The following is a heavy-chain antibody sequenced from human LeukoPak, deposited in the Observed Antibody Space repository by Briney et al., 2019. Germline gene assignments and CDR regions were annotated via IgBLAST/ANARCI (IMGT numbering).Heavy chain of an antibody. Sequence: PSETLSLTCTVSGGSISSYYWSWIRQPAGKGLEWIGRIYTSGSTNYNPSLKSRVTMSVDTSKNQFSLKLSSVTAADTAVYYCARNGGVGTPYYYYYMDVWGKGTTVTVSS. CDR1: GGSISSYY. D-gene: IGHD2-8*02. J-gene: IGHJ6*03. CDR2: IYTSGST. V-gene: IGHV4-4*07. CDR3: ARNGGVGTPYYYYYMDV.